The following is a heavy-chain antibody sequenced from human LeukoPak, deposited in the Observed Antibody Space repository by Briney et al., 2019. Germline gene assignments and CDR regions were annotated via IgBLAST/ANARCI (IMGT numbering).Heavy chain of an antibody. CDR1: GYSFTSYW. J-gene: IGHJ3*02. CDR3: ARPQGLPSDALDI. Sequence: GESLKISCKGSGYSFTSYWIGWVRQMPGKGLEWMGIIYPGDSDTRYSPSFQGQVTISADESISTAYLQWSSLKASDTAMYYCARPQGLPSDALDIWGQGTMVTVSS. V-gene: IGHV5-51*01. D-gene: IGHD3/OR15-3a*01. CDR2: IYPGDSDT.